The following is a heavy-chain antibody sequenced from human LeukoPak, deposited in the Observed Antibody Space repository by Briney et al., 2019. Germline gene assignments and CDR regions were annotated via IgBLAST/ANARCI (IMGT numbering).Heavy chain of an antibody. Sequence: SETLSLTCTVSDDSISIYYWSWIRQPPGKGLEWIGYIYYNGNTNYNPSLKSRVTISIDTSKNQFSLKLSSVTAADTAVYFYARGGERIAAEIDYWGQGTLVTVSS. D-gene: IGHD6-13*01. J-gene: IGHJ4*02. CDR1: DDSISIYY. CDR2: IYYNGNT. V-gene: IGHV4-59*01. CDR3: ARGGERIAAEIDY.